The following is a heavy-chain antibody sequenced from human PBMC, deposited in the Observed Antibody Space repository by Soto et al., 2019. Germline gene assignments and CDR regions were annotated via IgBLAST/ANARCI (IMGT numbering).Heavy chain of an antibody. CDR1: GFTFSSYA. CDR2: ISASGGST. J-gene: IGHJ4*02. D-gene: IGHD3-22*01. CDR3: ANNPYYDSSGYPDY. Sequence: AGSLRLSCAASGFTFSSYAMSWVRQAPGKGLEWVSAISASGGSTYYADSVKGRFTISRDNSKNTLYLQMNSLRAEDTAVYYCANNPYYDSSGYPDYWGQGTLVTVSS. V-gene: IGHV3-23*01.